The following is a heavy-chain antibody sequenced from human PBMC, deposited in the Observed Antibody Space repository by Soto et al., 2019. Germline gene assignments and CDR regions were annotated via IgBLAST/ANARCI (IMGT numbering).Heavy chain of an antibody. V-gene: IGHV1-69*01. Sequence: QVQLVQSGAEVRKPGSSVKVSCKASGGTFSRHAISWVRQAPGQGLEWMGGIIPIFGTANHAQKFQGRVTIIADEYTTTVYMELSSLRSEDTAMYYCARGWGYDSHAYYYAYWGQGTLVIVSS. CDR1: GGTFSRHA. D-gene: IGHD3-22*01. J-gene: IGHJ4*02. CDR3: ARGWGYDSHAYYYAY. CDR2: IIPIFGTA.